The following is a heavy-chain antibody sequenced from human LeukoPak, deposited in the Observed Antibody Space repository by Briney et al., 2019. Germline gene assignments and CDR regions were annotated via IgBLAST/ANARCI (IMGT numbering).Heavy chain of an antibody. CDR3: ARGRFQLAPVVTPWWSYDY. J-gene: IGHJ4*02. D-gene: IGHD4-23*01. Sequence: GASVKVSCKASGYTFTSYGVTWVRQAPGQGLEWMGWINTNTGNPTYAQGFTGRFVFSLDTSVSTAYLQISSLKAEDTAVYYCARGRFQLAPVVTPWWSYDYWGQGTLVTVSS. CDR2: INTNTGNP. CDR1: GYTFTSYG. V-gene: IGHV7-4-1*02.